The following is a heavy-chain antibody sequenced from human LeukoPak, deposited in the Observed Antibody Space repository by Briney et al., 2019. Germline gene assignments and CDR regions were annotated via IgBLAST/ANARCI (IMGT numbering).Heavy chain of an antibody. CDR1: GYTFTSYY. V-gene: IGHV1-46*01. J-gene: IGHJ4*02. D-gene: IGHD1-26*01. CDR3: ARDARIQWELRRFDY. CDR2: INPSGGST. Sequence: GASVKVSCKASGYTFTSYYMHWVRQAPGQGLEWMGIINPSGGSTSYAQKFQGRVTMTRDTSTSTVYMELSSLGSEDTAVYYCARDARIQWELRRFDYWGQGTLVTVSS.